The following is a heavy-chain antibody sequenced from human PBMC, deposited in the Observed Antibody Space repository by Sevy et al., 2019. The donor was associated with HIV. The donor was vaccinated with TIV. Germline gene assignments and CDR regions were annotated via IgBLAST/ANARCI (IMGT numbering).Heavy chain of an antibody. D-gene: IGHD3-3*01. CDR3: AKDRVTVFGVVVTFDS. CDR2: ISGSGYAT. CDR1: GFTFDSYA. V-gene: IGHV3-23*01. J-gene: IGHJ4*02. Sequence: GGSLRLSCAASGFTFDSYAMHWVRQVAGKGLEWVSTISGSGYATYYADSVKGRFIISRDTSRNTLYLQMNSLRVEDSAVYFCAKDRVTVFGVVVTFDSWAREPWSPSPQ.